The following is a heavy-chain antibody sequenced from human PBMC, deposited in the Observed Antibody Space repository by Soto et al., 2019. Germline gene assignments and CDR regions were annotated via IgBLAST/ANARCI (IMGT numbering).Heavy chain of an antibody. CDR2: FDPEDGET. CDR3: ATTTTVVTRAYYYYGMDV. Sequence: ASVKVSCKVSGYTPTELSMHWVRQAPGKGLEWMGGFDPEDGETIYAQKFQGRVTMTEDTSTDTAYMELSSLRSEDTAVYYCATTTTVVTRAYYYYGMDVWGQGTTVTVSS. D-gene: IGHD4-17*01. CDR1: GYTPTELS. J-gene: IGHJ6*02. V-gene: IGHV1-24*01.